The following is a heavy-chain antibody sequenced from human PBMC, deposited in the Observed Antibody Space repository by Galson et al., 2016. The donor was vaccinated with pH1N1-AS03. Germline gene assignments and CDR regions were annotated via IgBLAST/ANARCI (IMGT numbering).Heavy chain of an antibody. CDR1: GFNFSASA. V-gene: IGHV3-73*01. CDR2: IRAKAYNYAT. D-gene: IGHD6-13*01. CDR3: TRHPRRAAGGLGGFDP. J-gene: IGHJ5*02. Sequence: SLRLSCAASGFNFSASAMHWVRQTSGKGLEWIGRIRAKAYNYATEYAAPVRGRFTISKDDSKNTAFLQMNSLKNEDTAVYYCTRHPRRAAGGLGGFDPWGQGTLVTVSS.